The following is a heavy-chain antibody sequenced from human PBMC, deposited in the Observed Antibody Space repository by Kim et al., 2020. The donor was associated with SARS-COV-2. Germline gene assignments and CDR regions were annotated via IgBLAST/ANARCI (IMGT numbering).Heavy chain of an antibody. V-gene: IGHV4-34*01. CDR3: ARGVYLRYPIKDYYPNYYYGYPHFDY. CDR2: INHSGST. D-gene: IGHD3-10*01. J-gene: IGHJ4*02. CDR1: GGSFSGYY. Sequence: SETLSLTCAVYGGSFSGYYWSWIRQPPGKGLEWIGEINHSGSTNYNPSLKSRVTISVDTSKNQFSLKLSSVTAADTAVYYCARGVYLRYPIKDYYPNYYYGYPHFDYWGQGTLVTVSS.